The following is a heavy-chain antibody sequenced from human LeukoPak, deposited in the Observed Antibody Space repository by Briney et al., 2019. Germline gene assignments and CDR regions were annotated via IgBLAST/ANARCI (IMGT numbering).Heavy chain of an antibody. CDR2: IYSGGAT. CDR1: GFTVNSNY. D-gene: IGHD3-22*01. Sequence: GGSLRLSCAASGFTVNSNYMSWVRQAPGKGLEWVSLIYSGGATYYADSVKGRFTISRDNSKNTLYLQMNSLRAEDTAVYYCARDYYDSSGYYYDAFDYWGQGTLVTVSS. V-gene: IGHV3-53*01. CDR3: ARDYYDSSGYYYDAFDY. J-gene: IGHJ4*02.